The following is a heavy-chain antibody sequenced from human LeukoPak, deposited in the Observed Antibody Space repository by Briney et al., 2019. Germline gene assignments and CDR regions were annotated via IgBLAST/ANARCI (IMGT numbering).Heavy chain of an antibody. Sequence: GGSLRLSCAASGFTFSSYGMHWVRQAPGKGLEWVAFIRYDGSNKYYADSVKGRFTISRDNSKNTLYLRMNSLRAEDTAVYYCNRDYSNYEFFDYWGQGTLVTVSS. CDR3: NRDYSNYEFFDY. CDR1: GFTFSSYG. CDR2: IRYDGSNK. J-gene: IGHJ4*02. D-gene: IGHD4-11*01. V-gene: IGHV3-30*02.